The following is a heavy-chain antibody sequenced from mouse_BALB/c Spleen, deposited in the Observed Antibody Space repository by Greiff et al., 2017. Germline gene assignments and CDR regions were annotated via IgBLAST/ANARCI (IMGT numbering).Heavy chain of an antibody. V-gene: IGHV1-37*01. CDR3: GPITTVVAPYAMDY. D-gene: IGHD1-1*01. J-gene: IGHJ4*01. CDR1: GYSFTGYF. Sequence: VHVKQSGPELVKPGASVKISCKASGYSFTGYFMNWVKQSHGKSLEWIGRINPYNGDTFYNQKFKGKATLTVDKSSSTAHMELLSLTSEDSAVYYCGPITTVVAPYAMDYWGQGTSVTVSS. CDR2: INPYNGDT.